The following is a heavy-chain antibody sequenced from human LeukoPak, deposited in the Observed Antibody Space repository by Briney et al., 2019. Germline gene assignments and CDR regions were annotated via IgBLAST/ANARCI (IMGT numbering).Heavy chain of an antibody. D-gene: IGHD5-12*01. J-gene: IGHJ4*02. Sequence: PSETLSLTCAVSGDSISSGGYWWSWIRQHPGKGPEWIEYISYGGNTYYNPSLKSRVAISADTPKNQFSLKLSSTTAADTAVYYCARAPVATQSEFDYWGQGTLVTVSS. V-gene: IGHV4-31*11. CDR1: GDSISSGGYW. CDR3: ARAPVATQSEFDY. CDR2: ISYGGNT.